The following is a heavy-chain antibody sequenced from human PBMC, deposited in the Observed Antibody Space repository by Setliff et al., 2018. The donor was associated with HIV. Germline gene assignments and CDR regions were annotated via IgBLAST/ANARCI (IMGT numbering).Heavy chain of an antibody. CDR3: ARHAPRNHELAGVFYPYYMDV. J-gene: IGHJ6*03. V-gene: IGHV4-59*08. D-gene: IGHD6-13*01. CDR1: GGSISSFY. CDR2: IYYSGST. Sequence: SETLSLTCTVSGGSISSFYWSWIRQPPGKGLEWIGYIYYSGSTSYNPSLKSRVTISVDTSKTQFSLKLSSVTAADPAVYYCARHAPRNHELAGVFYPYYMDVWGKGTTVTVSS.